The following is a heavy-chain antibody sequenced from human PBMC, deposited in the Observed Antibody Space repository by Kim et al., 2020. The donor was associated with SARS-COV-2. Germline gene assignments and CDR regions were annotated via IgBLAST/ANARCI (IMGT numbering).Heavy chain of an antibody. Sequence: STYYADSVKGRFTISRDNSKNTLYLQMNSLRAEDTAVYYCYYGSFYGMDVWGQGTTVTVSS. D-gene: IGHD3-10*01. V-gene: IGHV3-53*01. J-gene: IGHJ6*02. CDR2: ST. CDR3: YYGSFYGMDV.